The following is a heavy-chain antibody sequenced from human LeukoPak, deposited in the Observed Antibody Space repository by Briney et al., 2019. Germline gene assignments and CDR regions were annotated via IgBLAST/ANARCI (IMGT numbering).Heavy chain of an antibody. V-gene: IGHV1-2*02. CDR1: GYTFTGYY. Sequence: GASVKASCKASGYTFTGYYMHWVRQAPGQGLERMGWINPNSGGTDYAQKFQGRVTMTRDTSISTAYMELSRLRSDDTAVYYCARDYGDYVFDYWDQGTLVTVSS. J-gene: IGHJ4*02. CDR2: INPNSGGT. D-gene: IGHD4-17*01. CDR3: ARDYGDYVFDY.